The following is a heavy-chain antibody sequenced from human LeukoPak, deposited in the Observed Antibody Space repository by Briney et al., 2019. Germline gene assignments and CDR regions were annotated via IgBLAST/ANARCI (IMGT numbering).Heavy chain of an antibody. CDR3: AREYCSSTSCPYYYYMDV. D-gene: IGHD2-2*01. Sequence: SETLSLTCAVYGGSFSGYYWSWIRQPPGKGLEWIGSIYYSGSTYYNPSLKSRVTISVDTSKNQFSLKLSSVTAADTAVYYCAREYCSSTSCPYYYYMDVWGKGTTVTVSS. J-gene: IGHJ6*03. CDR1: GGSFSGYY. V-gene: IGHV4-34*01. CDR2: IYYSGST.